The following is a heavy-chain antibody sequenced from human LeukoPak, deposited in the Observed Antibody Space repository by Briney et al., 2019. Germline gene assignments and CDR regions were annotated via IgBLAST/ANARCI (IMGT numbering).Heavy chain of an antibody. V-gene: IGHV4-39*01. CDR1: GGSISSSSYY. CDR3: ARRGLAYYDSSGYLPEIDY. D-gene: IGHD3-22*01. Sequence: ESLSLTCTVSGGSISSSSYYWGWIRQPPGKGLEWIGSIYYSGSTYYNPSLKSRVTISVDTSKNQFSLKLSSVTAADTAVYYCARRGLAYYDSSGYLPEIDYWGQGTLVTVSS. CDR2: IYYSGST. J-gene: IGHJ4*02.